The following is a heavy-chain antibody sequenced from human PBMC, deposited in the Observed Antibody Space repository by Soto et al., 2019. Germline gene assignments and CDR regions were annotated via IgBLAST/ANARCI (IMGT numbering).Heavy chain of an antibody. V-gene: IGHV3-21*01. J-gene: IGHJ4*02. CDR1: GFTFSSYS. Sequence: EVQLVESGGGLVKPGGSLRLACTASGFTFSSYSMNWVRQAPGKGLEWVSSISSSSGYIYYADSVKGRLTISRDNAKNSLYLQMNSLRAEDTAMYYCARDLYARYVCWRGYYPFDYWGQGTLVSVSS. CDR3: ARDLYARYVCWRGYYPFDY. CDR2: ISSSSGYI. D-gene: IGHD3-3*01.